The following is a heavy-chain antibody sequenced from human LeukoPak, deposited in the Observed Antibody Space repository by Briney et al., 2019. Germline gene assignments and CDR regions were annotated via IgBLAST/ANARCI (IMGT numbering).Heavy chain of an antibody. CDR3: ARDSGFGEEADY. D-gene: IGHD3-10*01. Sequence: SETLSLTCTVSGYSISSGYYWGWIRQPPGKGLEWIGSIYHSGSTYYNPSLKSRVTISVDTSENQFSLKLSSVTAADTAVYYCARDSGFGEEADYWGQGTLVTVSS. J-gene: IGHJ4*02. CDR1: GYSISSGYY. CDR2: IYHSGST. V-gene: IGHV4-38-2*02.